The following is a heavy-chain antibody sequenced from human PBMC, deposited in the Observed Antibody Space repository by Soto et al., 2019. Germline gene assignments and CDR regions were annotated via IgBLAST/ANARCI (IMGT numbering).Heavy chain of an antibody. V-gene: IGHV4-31*03. J-gene: IGHJ4*02. CDR1: GGSISSGGYY. CDR2: IYDSGST. Sequence: SETLSLTCTVSGGSISSGGYYWNWIRQHPGKGLEWIGYIYDSGSTYYNPSLKGRVTISVDTSKDQFSLKLSSVTAADTAVYYCARAQYGSGSYYNAYWGQGTLVTVSS. D-gene: IGHD3-10*01. CDR3: ARAQYGSGSYYNAY.